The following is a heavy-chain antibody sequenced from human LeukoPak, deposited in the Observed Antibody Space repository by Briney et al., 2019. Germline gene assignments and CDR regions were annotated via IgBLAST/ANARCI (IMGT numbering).Heavy chain of an antibody. CDR3: AHSQNYYESSGYYSSFDY. Sequence: SGPTLVKPTQTLTLTCTFSGFSLRTTGVGVGWIRQPPGKALDWLALIYWDDAKRYSPSLKRRLTITKHSSKNQVVLTMTNMDHMDKATYYCAHSQNYYESSGYYSSFDYWGQGTLVTVSS. D-gene: IGHD3-22*01. CDR1: GFSLRTTGVG. V-gene: IGHV2-5*02. CDR2: IYWDDAK. J-gene: IGHJ4*02.